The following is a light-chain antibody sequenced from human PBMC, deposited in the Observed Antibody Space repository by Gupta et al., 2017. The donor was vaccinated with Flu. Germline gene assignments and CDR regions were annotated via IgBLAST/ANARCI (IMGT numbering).Light chain of an antibody. CDR2: WAS. J-gene: IGKJ4*01. CDR3: YDDYTTPVT. Sequence: DIVMTQSPDSLAVSLGERATINCKSSQNVLSSSNNKNYLAWFQQKPGQPPKLLIYWASTRESRVRDRFSGTGSGSDFTLTILSRQAKAMAVYYCYDDYTTPVTFGGGTXVEIK. V-gene: IGKV4-1*01. CDR1: QNVLSSSNNKNY.